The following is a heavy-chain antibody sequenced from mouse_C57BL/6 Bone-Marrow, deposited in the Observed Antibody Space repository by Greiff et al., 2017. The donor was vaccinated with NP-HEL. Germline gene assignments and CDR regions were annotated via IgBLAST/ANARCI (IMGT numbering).Heavy chain of an antibody. CDR3: ARGRTAVVA. Sequence: VQLKESGPGLAKPSQTLSLTCSVTGYSITSDYWNWFRKFPGNKLKYMGNISYSGSTYYNPSLKSLISIILDTSNNQYYLRLNSVTTEDKATYYCARGRTAVVAWGQGTLVTVSA. CDR2: ISYSGST. J-gene: IGHJ3*01. CDR1: GYSITSDY. D-gene: IGHD1-1*01. V-gene: IGHV3-8*01.